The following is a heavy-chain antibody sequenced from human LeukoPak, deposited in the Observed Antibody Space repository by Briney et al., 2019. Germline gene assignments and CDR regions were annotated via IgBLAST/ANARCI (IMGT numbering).Heavy chain of an antibody. V-gene: IGHV4-31*03. CDR2: MYYSGST. CDR3: ARGGPDFWSGYYPNWFDP. CDR1: DASISSCNYY. J-gene: IGHJ5*02. D-gene: IGHD3-3*01. Sequence: PSETLSLTCTVSDASISSCNYYWSWIRQHPGKGLEWIGYMYYSGSTYSNPSLKSRVSISVDTSKNQFSLKLNSVTAADTAVYYCARGGPDFWSGYYPNWFDPWGQGTLVTVSS.